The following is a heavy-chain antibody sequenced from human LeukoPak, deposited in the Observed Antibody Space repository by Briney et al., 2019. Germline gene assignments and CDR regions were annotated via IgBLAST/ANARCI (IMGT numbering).Heavy chain of an antibody. CDR3: AKNWGGPGY. D-gene: IGHD7-27*01. CDR1: GLTVSSNY. Sequence: GGSLRLSCAASGLTVSSNYISWVRQAPGKGLEWVSIIYSGGSTYYADSVKGRFIISRDNSKNTLYLQMNSLRAEDTAVYYCAKNWGGPGYWGQGTLVTVSS. V-gene: IGHV3-53*01. J-gene: IGHJ4*02. CDR2: IYSGGST.